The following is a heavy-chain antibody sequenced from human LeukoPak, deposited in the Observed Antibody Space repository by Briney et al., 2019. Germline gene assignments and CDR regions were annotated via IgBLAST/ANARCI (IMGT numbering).Heavy chain of an antibody. D-gene: IGHD6-19*01. V-gene: IGHV3-30*02. J-gene: IGHJ4*02. CDR1: GFTFSRYG. CDR2: IRYDGSNK. Sequence: GRSLRLSCAASGFTFSRYGMHWVRQAPGKGLEWVAFIRYDGSNKYYADSVKGRFTISRDNSKNTLYLQMNSLRAEDTAVYYCANGRYSSGQFFDYWGQGTLVTVSS. CDR3: ANGRYSSGQFFDY.